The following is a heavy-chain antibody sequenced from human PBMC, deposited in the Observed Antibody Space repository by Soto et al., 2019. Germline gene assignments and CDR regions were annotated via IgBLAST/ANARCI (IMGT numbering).Heavy chain of an antibody. V-gene: IGHV3-23*01. J-gene: IGHJ3*02. CDR2: ISGSGGST. CDR3: AKDGHRGTTDAFDT. D-gene: IGHD4-17*01. CDR1: GFSFSSYA. Sequence: GSLILSCSASGFSFSSYAMNWVRQAPGKGLEWVSGISGSGGSTYYADSVKGRVTISRDNSKNTLYLQMNSLRAEDTAVYYCAKDGHRGTTDAFDTWGQGTMVTVSS.